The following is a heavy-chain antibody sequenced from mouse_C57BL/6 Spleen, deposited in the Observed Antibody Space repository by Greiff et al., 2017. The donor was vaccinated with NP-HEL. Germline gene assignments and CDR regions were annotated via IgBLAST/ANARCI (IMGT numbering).Heavy chain of an antibody. CDR1: GYTFTDYN. Sequence: VQLQQSGPELVKPGASVKMSCKASGYTFTDYNMHWVKQSHGKSLEWIGYINPNNGGTSYNQKFKGKATLTVNKSSSPAYMELRSLTSEDSAVYYCATLLWYAMDYWGQGTSVTVSS. D-gene: IGHD2-1*01. V-gene: IGHV1-22*01. CDR3: ATLLWYAMDY. CDR2: INPNNGGT. J-gene: IGHJ4*01.